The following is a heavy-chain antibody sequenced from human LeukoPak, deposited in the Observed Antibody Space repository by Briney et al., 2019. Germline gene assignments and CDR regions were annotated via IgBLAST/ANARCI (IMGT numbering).Heavy chain of an antibody. D-gene: IGHD6-13*01. J-gene: IGHJ4*02. CDR2: IDGDDNK. Sequence: SGPTLGNPTQTLTLTCTFSGFFLSTSGMRVSWIRPPPRKAREWLARIDGDDNKLYSASQKTRLTISKDTSENQVVLTMTNMDPVDTATYFSVRSGYSSPFDYWGQGTLVTVSS. CDR1: GFFLSTSGMR. CDR3: VRSGYSSPFDY. V-gene: IGHV2-70*04.